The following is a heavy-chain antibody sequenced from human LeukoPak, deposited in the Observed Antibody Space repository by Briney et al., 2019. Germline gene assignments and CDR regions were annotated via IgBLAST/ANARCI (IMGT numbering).Heavy chain of an antibody. CDR2: INHSGST. Sequence: SETLSLTCAVYGGSFSGHYWSWIRQPPGKGLEWIGEINHSGSTNYNPSLKSRVTISVDTSKNQFSLKLSSVTAADTAVYYCARGLGRWLQLLGNWFDPWGQGTLVTVSS. D-gene: IGHD5-12*01. J-gene: IGHJ5*02. V-gene: IGHV4-34*01. CDR3: ARGLGRWLQLLGNWFDP. CDR1: GGSFSGHY.